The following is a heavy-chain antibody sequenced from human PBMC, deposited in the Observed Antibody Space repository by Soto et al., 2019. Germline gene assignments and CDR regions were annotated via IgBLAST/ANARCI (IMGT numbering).Heavy chain of an antibody. CDR3: ARDQGDIVVVPAALGWFDP. V-gene: IGHV4-31*03. CDR2: IYYSGST. D-gene: IGHD2-2*01. CDR1: SGSISSGGYY. Sequence: QVQLQESGPGLVKPSQTLSLTCTVSSGSISSGGYYWSWIRQHPGKGLEWIGYIYYSGSTYYNPSLKSRVTISVDTSKNQFSLKLSSVTAADTAVYYCARDQGDIVVVPAALGWFDPWGQGTLVTVSS. J-gene: IGHJ5*02.